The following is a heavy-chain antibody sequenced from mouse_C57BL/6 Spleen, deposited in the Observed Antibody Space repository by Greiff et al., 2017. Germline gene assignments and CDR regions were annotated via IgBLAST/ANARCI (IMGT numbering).Heavy chain of an antibody. CDR2: ISSGGSYT. D-gene: IGHD2-10*02. Sequence: EVQLVESGGDLVKPGGSLKLSCAASGFTFSSYGMSWVRQTPDKRLEWVATISSGGSYTYYPDSVKGRFTISRDNAKNTLYLQMSSLKSEDTAMYYCARYGSGTLYAMDYWGQGTSVTVSS. CDR1: GFTFSSYG. V-gene: IGHV5-6*01. CDR3: ARYGSGTLYAMDY. J-gene: IGHJ4*01.